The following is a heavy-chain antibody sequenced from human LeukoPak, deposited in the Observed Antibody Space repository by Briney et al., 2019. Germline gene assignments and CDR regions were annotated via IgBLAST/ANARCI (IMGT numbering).Heavy chain of an antibody. V-gene: IGHV1-8*01. CDR1: GYTFTSYD. CDR2: MNPNSGNT. J-gene: IGHJ4*02. CDR3: ARQGSWGYFDY. Sequence: ASVKVSCKASGYTFTSYDINWVRQATGQGLEWMGWMNPNSGNTGYAQKFQGRVTMTRDTSISTAYMELTRLISDDTAVYYCARQGSWGYFDYWGQGTLVTVSS. D-gene: IGHD3-16*01.